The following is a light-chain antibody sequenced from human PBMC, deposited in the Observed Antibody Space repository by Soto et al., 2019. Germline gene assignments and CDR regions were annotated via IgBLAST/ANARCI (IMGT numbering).Light chain of an antibody. J-gene: IGLJ1*01. CDR2: LEGSGSY. CDR3: ETWDSNTHV. CDR1: SGHSSYI. Sequence: QLVVTQSSSASASLGSSVKLTCTLSSGHSSYIIAWHQQQPGKAPRYLMKLEGSGSYNKGSGVPARFSGSSSGADRYLTISNLQFEDEADYYCETWDSNTHVFGTGTKLTVL. V-gene: IGLV4-60*02.